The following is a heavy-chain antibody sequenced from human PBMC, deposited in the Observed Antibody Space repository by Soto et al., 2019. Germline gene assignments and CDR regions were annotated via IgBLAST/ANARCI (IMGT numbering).Heavy chain of an antibody. CDR1: GFTFSSYG. J-gene: IGHJ5*02. CDR3: AKESFYDFWTPGP. V-gene: IGHV3-30*18. Sequence: GGSLRLSCAASGFTFSSYGMHWVRQAPGKGLEWVAVTSYDGSNKYYADSVKGRFTISRDNSKNTLYLQMNSLRAEDTAVYYCAKESFYDFWTPGPWGQGTLVTVSS. CDR2: TSYDGSNK. D-gene: IGHD3-3*01.